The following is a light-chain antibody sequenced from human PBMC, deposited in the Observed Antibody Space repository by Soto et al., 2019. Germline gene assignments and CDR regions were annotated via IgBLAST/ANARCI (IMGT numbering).Light chain of an antibody. V-gene: IGKV3-20*01. CDR3: QQYGNSPWT. Sequence: EVVLTQSPGTLSLSPWQRATLSCRASQTVSSNYLAWYRQKPGQAPRLLIYDASNRATGIPDRCSGRGSGTDFTLTISRLEPEDFAVYHCQQYGNSPWTFGQGTKVDIK. CDR1: QTVSSNY. CDR2: DAS. J-gene: IGKJ1*01.